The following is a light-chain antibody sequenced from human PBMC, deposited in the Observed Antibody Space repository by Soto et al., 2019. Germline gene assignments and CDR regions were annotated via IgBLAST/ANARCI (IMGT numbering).Light chain of an antibody. CDR3: QQYTNAPRT. CDR2: RAS. J-gene: IGKJ1*01. V-gene: IGKV3-20*01. Sequence: DIVLTQSPGTLSLSTGETATLSCRASQSINNYFLAWHQQRPGQAPRLLIFRASQRASGIPGRFRGSGSGTDFTLTITRLEPEDFAVYYCQQYTNAPRTFGQGTKVDIK. CDR1: QSINNYF.